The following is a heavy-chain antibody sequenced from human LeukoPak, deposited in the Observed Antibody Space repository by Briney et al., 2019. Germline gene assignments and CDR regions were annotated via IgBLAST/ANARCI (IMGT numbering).Heavy chain of an antibody. CDR1: GGSISSYY. J-gene: IGHJ6*02. V-gene: IGHV4-59*12. CDR2: IYYSGST. Sequence: SETLSLTCTVSGGSISSYYWSWIRQPPGKGLEWIGYIYYSGSTNYNPSLKSRVTISVDTSKNQFSLKLSSVTAADTAVYYCARGDRLYYYYYYGMDVWGQGTTVTVSS. CDR3: ARGDRLYYYYYYGMDV. D-gene: IGHD3-9*01.